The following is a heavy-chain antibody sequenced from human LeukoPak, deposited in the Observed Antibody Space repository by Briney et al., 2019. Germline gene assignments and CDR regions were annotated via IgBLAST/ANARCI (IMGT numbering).Heavy chain of an antibody. V-gene: IGHV4-34*01. D-gene: IGHD1-26*01. J-gene: IGHJ4*02. CDR3: ARQRIVGATNERGYYFDY. CDR1: GGSFSGYY. Sequence: KPSETLSLTCAVYGGSFSGYYWSWIRQPPGKGLEWIGEINHSGSTNYNPSLKSRVTISVDTSKNQFSLKLSSVTAADTAVYYCARQRIVGATNERGYYFDYWGQGTLVTVSS. CDR2: INHSGST.